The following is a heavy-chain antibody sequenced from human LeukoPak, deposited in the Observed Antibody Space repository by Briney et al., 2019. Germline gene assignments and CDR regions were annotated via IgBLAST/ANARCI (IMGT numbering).Heavy chain of an antibody. J-gene: IGHJ4*02. CDR3: AREGHATSFDY. CDR1: GFTFSNYE. CDR2: IYTDSTI. Sequence: GGSLRLSCAASGFTFSNYEMSWVRQAPGKGLEWLSHIYTDSTIYQADSVKGRFTISRDNAKNSLYLQMNSLRAEDTAVYYCAREGHATSFDYWGQGTLVTVSS. V-gene: IGHV3-48*03. D-gene: IGHD5-12*01.